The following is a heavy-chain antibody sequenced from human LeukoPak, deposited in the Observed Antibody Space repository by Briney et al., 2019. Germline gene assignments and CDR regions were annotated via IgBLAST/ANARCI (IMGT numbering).Heavy chain of an antibody. CDR1: GYTFTGYY. Sequence: ASVKVSCKASGYTFTGYYMHCGGQAPGQRREGWGRTDPNSGGTNYAQNFQGRVNMTRDTYISTAYMELSRLRSDDTAVYYCARVGYYGSGSYLSYWGQGTLVTVSS. J-gene: IGHJ4*02. D-gene: IGHD3-10*01. V-gene: IGHV1-2*06. CDR3: ARVGYYGSGSYLSY. CDR2: TDPNSGGT.